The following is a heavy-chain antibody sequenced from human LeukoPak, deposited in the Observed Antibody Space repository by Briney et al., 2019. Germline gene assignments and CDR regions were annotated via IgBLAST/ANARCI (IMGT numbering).Heavy chain of an antibody. CDR3: ARRGSYDIDAFDI. CDR1: GGSVSSGSYY. V-gene: IGHV3-53*01. J-gene: IGHJ3*02. CDR2: IYSGGST. D-gene: IGHD3-9*01. Sequence: ETLSLTCSVSGGSVSSGSYYWSWVRQAPGKGLEWVSVIYSGGSTYYADSVKGRFTISRDNSKNTLYLQMNSLRAEDTAVYYCARRGSYDIDAFDIWGQGTMVTVSS.